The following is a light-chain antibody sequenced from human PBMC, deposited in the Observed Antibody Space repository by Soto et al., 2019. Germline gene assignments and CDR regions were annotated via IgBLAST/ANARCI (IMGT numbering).Light chain of an antibody. Sequence: QSALTQPASVSGSPGQSITISCTGTSNDVGGYNYVSWYQQHPGKAPKLILYEVTNRPSGVSHRFSGSKSVNTASLTISGLQAEDEAVYYCSSYVGSSTPVVFGGGTKLTVL. CDR1: SNDVGGYNY. CDR2: EVT. V-gene: IGLV2-14*01. J-gene: IGLJ2*01. CDR3: SSYVGSSTPVV.